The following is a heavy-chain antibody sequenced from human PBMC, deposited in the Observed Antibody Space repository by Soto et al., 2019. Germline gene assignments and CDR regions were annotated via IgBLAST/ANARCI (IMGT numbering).Heavy chain of an antibody. CDR1: GYTFTSYD. Sequence: QVQLVQSGAEVKKPGASVKVSCKASGYTFTSYDINCVRQATGQGLEWMGCMNPNSGNTGYAQKCQGRVTMTRNTSIRTAYMELSSLRSEDTAVYYCAIRVWGQQLVNFDPWGQGTLVTVSS. J-gene: IGHJ5*02. CDR2: MNPNSGNT. V-gene: IGHV1-8*01. D-gene: IGHD6-13*01. CDR3: AIRVWGQQLVNFDP.